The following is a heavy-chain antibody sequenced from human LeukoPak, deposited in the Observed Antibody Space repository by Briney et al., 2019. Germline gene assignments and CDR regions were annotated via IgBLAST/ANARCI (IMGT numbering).Heavy chain of an antibody. Sequence: GGSLRLSCAASGFTFSSYEMNWVRQAPGKGLEWVSYISSSGSTIYYADSVKGRFTISRDNAKNSLYLQMNSLRAEDTAVYYCARFSTGGFDYWGQGTLVTVSS. V-gene: IGHV3-48*03. CDR2: ISSSGSTI. CDR3: ARFSTGGFDY. CDR1: GFTFSSYE. J-gene: IGHJ4*02. D-gene: IGHD4-11*01.